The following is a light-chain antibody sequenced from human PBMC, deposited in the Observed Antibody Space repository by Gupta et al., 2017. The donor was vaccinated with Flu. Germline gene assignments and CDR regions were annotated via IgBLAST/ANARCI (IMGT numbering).Light chain of an antibody. CDR2: EIN. CDR1: SSDVGSYNY. J-gene: IGLJ3*02. V-gene: IGLV2-8*01. CDR3: SSYAGSNNLV. Sequence: QSALTQPPSAPGSPGQSVTISCTASSSDVGSYNYVSWYQQHPGKGPKLMLYEINQRPSGVPDRFSGSKSGITASLTVSGLQAEDEADYYCSSYAGSNNLVFGGGTKLTVL.